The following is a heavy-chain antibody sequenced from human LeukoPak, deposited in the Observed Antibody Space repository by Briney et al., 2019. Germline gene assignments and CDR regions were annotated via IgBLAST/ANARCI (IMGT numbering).Heavy chain of an antibody. CDR2: FDPEDGET. V-gene: IGHV1-24*01. J-gene: IGHJ4*02. CDR3: AIRIVGATTHVDY. CDR1: GYTLTELS. Sequence: ASVKVSCKVSGYTLTELSMHWVRQAPGKGLEWMGGFDPEDGETIYAQKFQGRVTMTTDTSTSTAYMELRSLRSDDTAVYYCAIRIVGATTHVDYWGQGTLVTVSS. D-gene: IGHD1-26*01.